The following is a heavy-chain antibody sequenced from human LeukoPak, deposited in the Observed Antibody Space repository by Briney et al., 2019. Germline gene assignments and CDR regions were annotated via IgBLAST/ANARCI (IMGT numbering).Heavy chain of an antibody. CDR2: ISTDSRYI. V-gene: IGHV3-21*01. J-gene: IGHJ4*02. D-gene: IGHD1-26*01. CDR3: ARSEVGASFDY. CDR1: GFTFSSYS. Sequence: GGSLRLSCAASGFTFSSYSMNWVRQAPGKGLEWVSSISTDSRYIFYAESVKGRFTISRDNAENSLYLQMNSLRADDTAVYYCARSEVGASFDYWGQGTLVTVSS.